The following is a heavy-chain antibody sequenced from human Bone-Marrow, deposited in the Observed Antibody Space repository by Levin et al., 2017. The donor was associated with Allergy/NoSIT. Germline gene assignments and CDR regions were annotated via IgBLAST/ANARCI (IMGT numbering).Heavy chain of an antibody. V-gene: IGHV1-69*06. D-gene: IGHD1-14*01. Sequence: ASVKVSCKASGGTFSSYAISWVRQAPGQGLEWMGGIIPIFGTANYAQKFQGRVTITADKSTSTAYMELSSLRSEDTAVYYCASSGAVPPTVGVRGNWFDPWGQGTLVTVSS. CDR1: GGTFSSYA. CDR2: IIPIFGTA. CDR3: ASSGAVPPTVGVRGNWFDP. J-gene: IGHJ5*02.